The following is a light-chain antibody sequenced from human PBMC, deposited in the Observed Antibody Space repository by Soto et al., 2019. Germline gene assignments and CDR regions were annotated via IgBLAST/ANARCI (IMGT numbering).Light chain of an antibody. V-gene: IGLV2-14*01. CDR1: SSDVGGYNY. CDR2: DVS. CDR3: SSYTSSSPYV. J-gene: IGLJ1*01. Sequence: QSVLTQPASVSGSPGQSITISCTGTSSDVGGYNYVSWYQQHPGKAPKLMIYDVSNRPSGVFIRFFGSKSGNTASLTFSGLQAEDEADYYCSSYTSSSPYVFGTGTKVTVL.